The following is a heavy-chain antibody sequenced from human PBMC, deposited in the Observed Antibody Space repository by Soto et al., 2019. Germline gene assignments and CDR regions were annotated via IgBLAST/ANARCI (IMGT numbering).Heavy chain of an antibody. CDR1: GFTFSSYG. CDR2: IWYDGSNK. J-gene: IGHJ3*02. D-gene: IGHD6-19*01. CDR3: ARAPAVAGHDAFDI. Sequence: LRLSCAASGFTFSSYGMHWVRQASGKGLEWVAVIWYDGSNKYYADSVKGRFTISRDNSKNTLYLQMNSLRAEDTAVYYCARAPAVAGHDAFDIWGQGTMVTVSS. V-gene: IGHV3-33*01.